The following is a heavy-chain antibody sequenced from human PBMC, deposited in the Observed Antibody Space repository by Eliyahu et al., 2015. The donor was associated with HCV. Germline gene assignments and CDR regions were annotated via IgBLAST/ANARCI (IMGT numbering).Heavy chain of an antibody. V-gene: IGHV3-23*01. Sequence: EVQLLESGGGLVQPGGSLRLSCAASGFTFSXYAMSWVRQAPGKGLEWVSAISGSGGSTYYADSVKGRFTISRDNSKNTLYLQMNSLRAEDTAVYYCANKNGVPPRGEYFQHWGQGTLVTVSS. D-gene: IGHD2-8*01. CDR1: GFTFSXYA. CDR2: ISGSGGST. J-gene: IGHJ1*01. CDR3: ANKNGVPPRGEYFQH.